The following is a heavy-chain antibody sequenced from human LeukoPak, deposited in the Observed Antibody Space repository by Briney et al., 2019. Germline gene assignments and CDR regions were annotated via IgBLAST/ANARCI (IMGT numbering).Heavy chain of an antibody. D-gene: IGHD3-9*01. CDR1: GGTFSSYA. CDR3: ARVVRYFDWLAEAFDI. J-gene: IGHJ3*02. Sequence: SVKVSCKASGGTFSSYAISWVRQAPGQGLEWMGGIIPIFGTANYAQKSQGRVTITADKSTSTAYMELSSLRSEDTAVYYCARVVRYFDWLAEAFDIWGQGTMVTVSS. CDR2: IIPIFGTA. V-gene: IGHV1-69*06.